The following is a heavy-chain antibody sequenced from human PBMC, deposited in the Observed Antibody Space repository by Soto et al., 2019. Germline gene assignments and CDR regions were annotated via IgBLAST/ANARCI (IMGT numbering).Heavy chain of an antibody. V-gene: IGHV3-23*01. CDR3: AKKVAGSEPFQH. Sequence: EVQLLESGGGLVQPGGSLRLSCAASGFTFSSYAMSWVRQAPGKGLEWVSALSGSGGSTYYADSVKGRFTISRDNSKNTLFLQMYSLRAEDTAVYYCAKKVAGSEPFQHWGQGTLVTVSS. CDR1: GFTFSSYA. D-gene: IGHD6-19*01. CDR2: LSGSGGST. J-gene: IGHJ1*01.